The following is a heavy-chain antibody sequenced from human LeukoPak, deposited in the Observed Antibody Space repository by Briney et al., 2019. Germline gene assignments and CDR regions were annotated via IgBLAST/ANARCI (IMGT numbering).Heavy chain of an antibody. CDR3: ARYGAVRGYFDY. CDR1: GYNFTSYW. V-gene: IGHV5-51*01. J-gene: IGHJ4*02. D-gene: IGHD3-10*01. CDR2: IYPGDSDT. Sequence: GESLKISRKGSGYNFTSYWIGWVRPMPGKGLEWMGIIYPGDSDTRYSPSFQGQVTISADKSISTAYLQWSSLKASGTAMYYCARYGAVRGYFDYWGQGTLVTVSS.